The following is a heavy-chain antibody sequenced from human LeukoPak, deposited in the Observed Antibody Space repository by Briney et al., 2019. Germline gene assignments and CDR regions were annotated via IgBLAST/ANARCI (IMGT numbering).Heavy chain of an antibody. V-gene: IGHV3-30*02. CDR1: GFTFSSYA. CDR3: AKGVRCSGGSCPIDY. Sequence: GGSLRLSCAAAGFTFSSYAMHWVRQAPGKGLEWVAFIRYDGSNKYYADSVKGRFTISRDNSKNTLYLQMNSLRAEDTAVYYCAKGVRCSGGSCPIDYWGQGTLVTVSS. J-gene: IGHJ4*02. D-gene: IGHD2-15*01. CDR2: IRYDGSNK.